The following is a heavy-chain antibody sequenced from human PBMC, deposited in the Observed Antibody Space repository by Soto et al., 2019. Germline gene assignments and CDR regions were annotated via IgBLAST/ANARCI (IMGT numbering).Heavy chain of an antibody. Sequence: GGSLRLSYAASGFTFDDYAMHWVRQAPGKGLEWVSGISWNSGSIGYADSVKGRFTISRDNAKNSLYLQMNSLRAEDTALYYCAKGVSKLRMDYGDYGLSLPPYYYYYMDVWGKGTTVTVSS. CDR3: AKGVSKLRMDYGDYGLSLPPYYYYYMDV. CDR2: ISWNSGSI. J-gene: IGHJ6*03. V-gene: IGHV3-9*01. CDR1: GFTFDDYA. D-gene: IGHD4-17*01.